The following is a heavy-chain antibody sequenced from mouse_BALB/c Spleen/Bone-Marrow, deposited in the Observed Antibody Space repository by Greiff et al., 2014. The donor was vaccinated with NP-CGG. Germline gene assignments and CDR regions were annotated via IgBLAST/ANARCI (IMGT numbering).Heavy chain of an antibody. J-gene: IGHJ4*01. D-gene: IGHD4-1*01. V-gene: IGHV3-1*02. CDR2: IHYSGTT. CDR3: ARFAGTPYTMDY. CDR1: GYSITSYYS. Sequence: EVQLVESGPDLVKPSQSLSLTCTVTGYSITSYYSWHWIRQFPGNKLEWMGYIHYSGTTVYNPSLKSRISITRDTSNNQFFLQLNSATTEDTATYYCARFAGTPYTMDYWGQGTSVTVSS.